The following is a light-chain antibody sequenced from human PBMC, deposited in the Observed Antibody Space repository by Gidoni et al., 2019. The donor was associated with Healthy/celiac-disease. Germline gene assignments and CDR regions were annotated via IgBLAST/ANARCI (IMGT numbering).Light chain of an antibody. CDR2: GAS. Sequence: PGERATLSCSASHSVSSSYLAWYQQKPGQAPRLLIYGASSRATGIPYRFSGSGSGTDFTLTISRLEPEDFAVYYCQQYGSSPWTFGQGTKVEIK. CDR1: HSVSSSY. CDR3: QQYGSSPWT. V-gene: IGKV3-20*01. J-gene: IGKJ1*01.